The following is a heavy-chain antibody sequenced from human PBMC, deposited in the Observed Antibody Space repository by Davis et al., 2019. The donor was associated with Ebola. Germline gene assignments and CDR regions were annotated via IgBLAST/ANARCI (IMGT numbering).Heavy chain of an antibody. Sequence: GGSLRLSCAASGFTFSTYSMSWVRQAPGKGLEWVSSISSDSDYIYYADSAKGRFTISRDNAKNSLYLQMNSLRAEDTAVYYCARGQGYCTNGVCLGGYYYYYGMDVWGQGTTVTVSS. J-gene: IGHJ6*02. CDR2: ISSDSDYI. D-gene: IGHD2-8*01. V-gene: IGHV3-21*01. CDR1: GFTFSTYS. CDR3: ARGQGYCTNGVCLGGYYYYYGMDV.